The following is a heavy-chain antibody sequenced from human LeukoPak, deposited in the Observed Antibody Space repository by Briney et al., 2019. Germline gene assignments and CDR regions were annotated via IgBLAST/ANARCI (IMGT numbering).Heavy chain of an antibody. J-gene: IGHJ4*02. Sequence: ASVKVSCKASGYTFTDYHMHWVRQAPGQGLAWMGWINPNSGVTNYAQSFQGRVTMTRDTSISTAYMELSRLRFDDTAVYYCARLNNTSRFDYWGQGTLVTVSS. CDR3: ARLNNTSRFDY. CDR2: INPNSGVT. V-gene: IGHV1-2*02. D-gene: IGHD2-2*01. CDR1: GYTFTDYH.